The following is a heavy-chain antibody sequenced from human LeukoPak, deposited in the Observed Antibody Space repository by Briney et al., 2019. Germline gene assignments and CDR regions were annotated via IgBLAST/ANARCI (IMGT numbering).Heavy chain of an antibody. J-gene: IGHJ4*02. CDR2: IKSKTDGGTT. Sequence: TGGSLRLSCAASGFTFSNAWMNWVRQAPGKGLEWVGRIKSKTDGGTTDYAAPVKGIFTISRDDSKNTLYLQMNSLKTEDTAVYYCTTDDGYYYDSSGPCGYWGQGTLVTVSS. CDR1: GFTFSNAW. V-gene: IGHV3-15*07. CDR3: TTDDGYYYDSSGPCGY. D-gene: IGHD3-22*01.